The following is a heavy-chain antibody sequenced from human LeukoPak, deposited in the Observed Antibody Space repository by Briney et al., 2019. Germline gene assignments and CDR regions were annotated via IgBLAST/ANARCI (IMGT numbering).Heavy chain of an antibody. V-gene: IGHV3-23*01. CDR1: GFTFSSYA. CDR2: ISGSGGST. Sequence: PGGSLRLSCAASGFTFSSYAVSWVRQAPGKGLEWVSAISGSGGSTYYADSVKGRFTISRDNAKNSLYLQMNSLRAEDTAVYYCARGEGNCSSTSCYPRYYYYMDVWGKGTTVTVSS. D-gene: IGHD2-2*01. J-gene: IGHJ6*03. CDR3: ARGEGNCSSTSCYPRYYYYMDV.